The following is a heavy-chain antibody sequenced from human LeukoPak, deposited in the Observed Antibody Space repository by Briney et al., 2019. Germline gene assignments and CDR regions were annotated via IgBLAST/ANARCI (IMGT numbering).Heavy chain of an antibody. CDR2: IRYDGSNK. CDR1: GFTFSSYG. D-gene: IGHD3-10*01. V-gene: IGHV3-30*02. Sequence: GRSLRLSCAASGFTFSSYGMHWVRQAPGKGLEWVAFIRYDGSNKYYADSVKGRFTISRDNSKNTLYLHMNSLRAEDTAVYYCAKDHYGSGSNWGQGTLVTVSS. J-gene: IGHJ4*02. CDR3: AKDHYGSGSN.